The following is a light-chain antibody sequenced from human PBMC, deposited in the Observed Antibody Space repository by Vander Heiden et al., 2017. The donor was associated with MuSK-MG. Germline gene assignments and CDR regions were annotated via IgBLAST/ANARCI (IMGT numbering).Light chain of an antibody. Sequence: SALTQPASVSGSPGQSITISCTGTSSDIGAYDYVSWYQQHPGKAPKVVIYDVNNRRSGGANRFSGSKSGNMAALTISGLRAEDEADYYCSSYTGSRNLLWVFGGGTKLTVL. CDR3: SSYTGSRNLLWV. CDR1: SSDIGAYDY. J-gene: IGLJ3*02. V-gene: IGLV2-14*01. CDR2: DVN.